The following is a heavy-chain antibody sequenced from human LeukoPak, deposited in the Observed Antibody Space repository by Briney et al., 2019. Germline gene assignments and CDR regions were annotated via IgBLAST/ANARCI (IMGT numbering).Heavy chain of an antibody. Sequence: GGSLRLSCAASGFTFSSYSMNWVRQAPGKGLEWVSSISSSSSYIYYADSVKGRFTISRDSAKNSLYLQMNSLRAEDTAVYYCARALDIVGATSDYWGQGTLVTVSS. CDR2: ISSSSSYI. CDR3: ARALDIVGATSDY. CDR1: GFTFSSYS. V-gene: IGHV3-21*01. D-gene: IGHD1-26*01. J-gene: IGHJ4*02.